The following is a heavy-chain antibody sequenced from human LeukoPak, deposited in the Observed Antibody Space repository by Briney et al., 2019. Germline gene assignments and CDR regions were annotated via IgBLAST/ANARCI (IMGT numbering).Heavy chain of an antibody. J-gene: IGHJ6*02. CDR1: GFTFSSYD. D-gene: IGHD3-3*01. Sequence: GGSLRLSCAGSGFTFSSYDMHWDRQATGKGLEWVSAIGTAGDTYYPGSVKGRFTISRENAKNSLYLQMNSLRAGDTAVYYCARGCAAAGTSDYYYYGMDVWGQGTTVTVSS. CDR3: ARGCAAAGTSDYYYYGMDV. CDR2: IGTAGDT. V-gene: IGHV3-13*01.